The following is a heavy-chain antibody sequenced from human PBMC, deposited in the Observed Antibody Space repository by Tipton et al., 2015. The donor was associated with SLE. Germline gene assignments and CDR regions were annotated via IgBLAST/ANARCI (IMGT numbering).Heavy chain of an antibody. CDR1: GFTFDDYA. V-gene: IGHV3-9*01. Sequence: QLVQSGGGLVQPGRSQRLSCAASGFTFDDYAMHWVRQAPGKGLEWVSGISWNSGSIGYADSVKGRFTISRDNAKNSLYLQMNSLRAEDTALYYCASSKRGWPFDYWGQGTLVTVSS. J-gene: IGHJ4*02. CDR3: ASSKRGWPFDY. CDR2: ISWNSGSI. D-gene: IGHD6-19*01.